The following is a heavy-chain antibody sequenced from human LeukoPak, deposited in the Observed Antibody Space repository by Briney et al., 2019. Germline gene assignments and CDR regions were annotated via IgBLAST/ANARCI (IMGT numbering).Heavy chain of an antibody. CDR2: ITFHGEIP. CDR1: GFTFRNYY. Sequence: PGGSLRLSCAASGFTFRNYYMSWVRQAPGKGLEWVSSITFHGEIPYYTGSVMGRFTISRDNARNTVSLQMSSLSPEDTAIYYCARRGDQGYMDVWGKGATVIVSS. CDR3: ARRGDQGYMDV. V-gene: IGHV3-23*01. D-gene: IGHD7-27*01. J-gene: IGHJ6*03.